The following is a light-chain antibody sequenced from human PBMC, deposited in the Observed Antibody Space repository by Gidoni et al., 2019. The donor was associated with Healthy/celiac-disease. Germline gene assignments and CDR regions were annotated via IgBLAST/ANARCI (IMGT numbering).Light chain of an antibody. CDR2: LGS. V-gene: IGKV2-28*01. Sequence: DIVMTQSPLSLPVTPGEPASISCRSSQSLLHSNGYNYLDWYLQKPGQSPQLLRYLGSNRASGVPDRFSGSGSGTDFTLKISRVEAEDVGVYYCMQALQTPRTFGPGTKVDIK. CDR3: MQALQTPRT. CDR1: QSLLHSNGYNY. J-gene: IGKJ3*01.